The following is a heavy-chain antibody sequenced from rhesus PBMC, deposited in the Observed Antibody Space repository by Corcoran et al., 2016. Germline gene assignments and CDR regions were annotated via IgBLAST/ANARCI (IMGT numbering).Heavy chain of an antibody. CDR1: GGSISSSY. J-gene: IGHJ4*01. Sequence: QLQLQESGPGLVKPSETLSVTCAVSGGSISSSYWSWIRQAPGKGLEWIGDFGGSSGNPYYNPSLKSRVTISMDTSKNQFSLKLSSVTAADTAVYYCARNSRSGSYYYYYWGQGVLVTVSS. D-gene: IGHD3-16*01. CDR2: FGGSSGNP. CDR3: ARNSRSGSYYYYY. V-gene: IGHV4-169*01.